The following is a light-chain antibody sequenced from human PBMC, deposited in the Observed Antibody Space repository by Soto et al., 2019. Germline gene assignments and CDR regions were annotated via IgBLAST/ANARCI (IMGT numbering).Light chain of an antibody. J-gene: IGKJ4*01. V-gene: IGKV4-1*01. Sequence: DIVMTQSPDSLAVSLGERATINCKSSQSVLYSSNNKNYLAWYQQKPGQPPKMLIYWASTRESGVPDRFSGSGSGTDFTLTISSLQAEDVAVYYRQQYCSTPLTFGGGTKVEIK. CDR1: QSVLYSSNNKNY. CDR3: QQYCSTPLT. CDR2: WAS.